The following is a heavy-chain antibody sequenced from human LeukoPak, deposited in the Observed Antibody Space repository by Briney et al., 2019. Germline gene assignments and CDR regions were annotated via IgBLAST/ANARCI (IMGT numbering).Heavy chain of an antibody. V-gene: IGHV1-69*04. D-gene: IGHD6-13*01. CDR3: ARDRIKGDQQLVQDD. CDR2: IIPIFGIA. J-gene: IGHJ4*02. CDR1: GGTFSSYA. Sequence: ASVKVSCTASGGTFSSYAINWVRQAPGQGLEWMGRIIPIFGIANYARKFQGRVTITADKSTSTAYMELSRLRSEDAAVNDCARDRIKGDQQLVQDDWGQGTLVTVSS.